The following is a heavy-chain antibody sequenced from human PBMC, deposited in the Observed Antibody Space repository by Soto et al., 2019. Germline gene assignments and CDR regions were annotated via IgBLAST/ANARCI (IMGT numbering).Heavy chain of an antibody. V-gene: IGHV3-74*01. CDR2: INSDGSIT. Sequence: EVQLVESGGGLVQPGGSLRLSCAASGFTFSSYWMHWVRQVPEKGLVWVSRINSDGSITNYADAVKGRCTISRDNVKNTLYLQKNSLRAEDTAVYYCVRYPRSVGGSYRPDYWGQGTLVTVSS. D-gene: IGHD3-16*02. CDR1: GFTFSSYW. CDR3: VRYPRSVGGSYRPDY. J-gene: IGHJ4*02.